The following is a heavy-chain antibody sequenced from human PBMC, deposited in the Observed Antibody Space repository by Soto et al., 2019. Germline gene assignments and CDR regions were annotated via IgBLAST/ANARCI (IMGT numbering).Heavy chain of an antibody. Sequence: SETLSLTCTVSGGSVSSYYWSWIRQPPGKGLEWIGYIYYSGSTNYNPSLKSRVTISVDTSKNQFSLKLSSVTAADTAVYYCARENYGGNSVYFQHWGQGTLV. V-gene: IGHV4-59*02. CDR3: ARENYGGNSVYFQH. J-gene: IGHJ1*01. CDR2: IYYSGST. D-gene: IGHD4-17*01. CDR1: GGSVSSYY.